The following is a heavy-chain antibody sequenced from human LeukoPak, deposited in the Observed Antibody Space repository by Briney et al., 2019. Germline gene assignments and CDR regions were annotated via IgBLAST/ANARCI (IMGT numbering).Heavy chain of an antibody. J-gene: IGHJ6*03. CDR2: IYYSGST. Sequence: SETLSLTCTVSGGSISSSSYYWGWIRQPPGKGLEWIGSIYYSGSTYYNPSLKSRVTISVDTSKNQFSLKLSSVTAADTAMYYCARVYYYDSSGYFSYYYYYMDVWGKGTTVTVSS. D-gene: IGHD3-22*01. CDR3: ARVYYYDSSGYFSYYYYYMDV. V-gene: IGHV4-39*07. CDR1: GGSISSSSYY.